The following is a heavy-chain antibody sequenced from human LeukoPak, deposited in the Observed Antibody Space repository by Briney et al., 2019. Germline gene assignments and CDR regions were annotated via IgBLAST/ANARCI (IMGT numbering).Heavy chain of an antibody. CDR2: ISSSSSYI. CDR3: AKAAKLPSITMLRGVRVYSYMDV. V-gene: IGHV3-21*01. J-gene: IGHJ6*03. CDR1: GFTFSSYS. D-gene: IGHD3-10*01. Sequence: GGSLRLSCAASGFTFSSYSMNWVRQAPGKGLEWVSSISSSSSYIYYADSVKGRFTISRDNAKNSLYLQMNSLRAEDTAVYYCAKAAKLPSITMLRGVRVYSYMDVWGKGTAVTISS.